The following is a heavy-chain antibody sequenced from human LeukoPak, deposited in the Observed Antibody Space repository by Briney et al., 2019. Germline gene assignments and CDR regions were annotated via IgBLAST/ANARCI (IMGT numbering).Heavy chain of an antibody. V-gene: IGHV3-7*03. CDR3: AKELVSRSSLTFDS. J-gene: IGHJ4*02. CDR1: GFTFSTYW. Sequence: GGSLRLSCAASGFTFSTYWMSWVRQAPGKGLEWVANIKEDGSEKFYVDSVKGRFTISRDNAKNSLYLQMSGLRVEDTAVYYCAKELVSRSSLTFDSWGQGALVTVSS. D-gene: IGHD6-13*01. CDR2: IKEDGSEK.